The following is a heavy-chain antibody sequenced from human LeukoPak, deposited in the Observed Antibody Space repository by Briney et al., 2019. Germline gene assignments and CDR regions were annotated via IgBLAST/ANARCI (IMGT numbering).Heavy chain of an antibody. D-gene: IGHD1-26*01. CDR3: AKDLSYYLTEFDY. J-gene: IGHJ4*02. V-gene: IGHV3-23*01. Sequence: GGSMRLSCAASGFTFNSRAMSWVRQAPGKGLEWVSAISGSGGSTYYADSVKGRFTISRDNSRNTLYLQMNSLRAEDTAVYYCAKDLSYYLTEFDYWGQGTLVTVSS. CDR1: GFTFNSRA. CDR2: ISGSGGST.